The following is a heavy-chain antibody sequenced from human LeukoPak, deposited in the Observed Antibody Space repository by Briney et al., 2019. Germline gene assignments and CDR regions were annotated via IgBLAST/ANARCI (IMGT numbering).Heavy chain of an antibody. CDR3: ATPGGNYYDFWSGYSQGAFDI. J-gene: IGHJ3*02. D-gene: IGHD3-3*01. CDR2: INPSGGST. Sequence: GASVKVSCKASGYTFTSYYMHWVRQAPGQGLECMGIINPSGGSTSYAQKFQGRVTMTRDTSTSTVYMELSSLRSEDTAVYYCATPGGNYYDFWSGYSQGAFDIWGQGTMVTVSS. CDR1: GYTFTSYY. V-gene: IGHV1-46*03.